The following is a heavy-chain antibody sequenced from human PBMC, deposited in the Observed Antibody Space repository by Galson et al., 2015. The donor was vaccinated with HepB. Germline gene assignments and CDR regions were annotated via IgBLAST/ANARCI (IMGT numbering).Heavy chain of an antibody. CDR1: GFTFDSHA. V-gene: IGHV3-23*01. J-gene: IGHJ4*02. CDR2: ITGSGDTT. D-gene: IGHD2-8*01. Sequence: SLRLSCAAFGFTFDSHAMNWLRQAPGKGLEWVSVITGSGDTTYYGGSVKGRFIISRDNSKNTLYLQMNSLRAEDTAVYYCARSPEFNGKYSDYWGQGTLVTVSS. CDR3: ARSPEFNGKYSDY.